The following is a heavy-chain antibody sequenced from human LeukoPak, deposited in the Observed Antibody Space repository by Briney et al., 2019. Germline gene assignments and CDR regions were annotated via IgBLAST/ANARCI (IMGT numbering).Heavy chain of an antibody. J-gene: IGHJ4*02. CDR1: GFTFSTYT. D-gene: IGHD4-11*01. V-gene: IGHV3-21*04. Sequence: GGSLRLSCAASGFTFSTYTMNWVRQAPGKGLEWVSSISSSSSNINYADSVKGRFTISRDNAMNSVHLQMNSLRVEDTAVYYCARSYTVQSHFDFWGQGTLVTVSS. CDR2: ISSSSSNI. CDR3: ARSYTVQSHFDF.